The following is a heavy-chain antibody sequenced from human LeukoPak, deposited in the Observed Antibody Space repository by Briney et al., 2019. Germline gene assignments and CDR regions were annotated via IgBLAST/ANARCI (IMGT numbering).Heavy chain of an antibody. CDR1: GGSFSGYY. CDR2: IYYSGNT. V-gene: IGHV4-34*01. Sequence: SETLSLTCAVYGGSFSGYYWGWIRQPPGKGLEWIGIIYYSGNTYYNPSLKSRVAISVDTSKNQFSLKLSSVTAADTAVYFCARSLTGYYIETIDYWGQGTLVTVSS. J-gene: IGHJ4*02. D-gene: IGHD3-9*01. CDR3: ARSLTGYYIETIDY.